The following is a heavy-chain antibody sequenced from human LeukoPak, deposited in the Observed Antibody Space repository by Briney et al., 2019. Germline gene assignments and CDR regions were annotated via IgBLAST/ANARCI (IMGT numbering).Heavy chain of an antibody. CDR1: GFTFSSYA. J-gene: IGHJ4*02. D-gene: IGHD3-22*01. Sequence: GGSLRLSCAASGFTFSSYAMSWVRQAPGKGLEWVSAISGSGGSTYYADSVKGRFTISRDNSKNPLYLQMNSLRAEDTAVYYCAKTLYYYDSSGYSYWGQGTLVTVSS. V-gene: IGHV3-23*01. CDR3: AKTLYYYDSSGYSY. CDR2: ISGSGGST.